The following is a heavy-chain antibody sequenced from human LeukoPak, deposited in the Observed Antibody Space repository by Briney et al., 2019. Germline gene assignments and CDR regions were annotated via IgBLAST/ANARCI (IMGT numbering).Heavy chain of an antibody. CDR2: IYYSGST. J-gene: IGHJ3*02. V-gene: IGHV4-59*08. Sequence: SETLSLTCTVSGGSISSYYWSWIRQPPGKGLEWIGYIYYSGSTNYNPSLKSRVTISVDTSKNQFSLKLSSVTAADTAVYYCARHQRDYYDSRGYSGAFDIWGQGTMVTVSS. D-gene: IGHD3-22*01. CDR3: ARHQRDYYDSRGYSGAFDI. CDR1: GGSISSYY.